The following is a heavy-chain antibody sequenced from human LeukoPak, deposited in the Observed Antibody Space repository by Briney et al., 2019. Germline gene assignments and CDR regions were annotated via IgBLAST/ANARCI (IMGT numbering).Heavy chain of an antibody. V-gene: IGHV2-5*01. CDR2: IYWNDNK. CDR3: AHRPPYGSGSYYYYAY. CDR1: GFSLSTSGVG. J-gene: IGHJ4*02. Sequence: ESGPTLVKPTQTLTLTCTFSGFSLSTSGVGAGWIRQPPGKALEWLAVIYWNDNKRYSPALKSRLTITKDTSKNQVVLTMTNMDPVDTATYYCAHRPPYGSGSYYYYAYWGQGTLVTVSS. D-gene: IGHD3-10*01.